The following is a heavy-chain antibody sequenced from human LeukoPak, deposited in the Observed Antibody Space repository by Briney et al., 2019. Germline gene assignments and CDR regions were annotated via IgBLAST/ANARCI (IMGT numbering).Heavy chain of an antibody. V-gene: IGHV1-69*05. J-gene: IGHJ4*02. Sequence: ASVKVSCKASGGTFSSYAISWVRQAPGQGLEWMGGIIPIFGTANYAQKFQGGVTITTDESTSTAYMELSSLRSEDTAVYYCAIRLAYCGGDCYSLSYWGQGTLVTVSS. CDR1: GGTFSSYA. CDR2: IIPIFGTA. D-gene: IGHD2-21*02. CDR3: AIRLAYCGGDCYSLSY.